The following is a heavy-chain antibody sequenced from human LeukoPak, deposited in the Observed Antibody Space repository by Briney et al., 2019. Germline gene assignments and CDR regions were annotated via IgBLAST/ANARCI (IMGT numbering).Heavy chain of an antibody. CDR2: IIPIFGTA. CDR3: ASNECSGGSCYRPFDY. V-gene: IGHV1-69*06. D-gene: IGHD2-15*01. CDR1: GGTFSSYA. Sequence: ASVKVSCKASGGTFSSYAISWVRQAPGQGLEWMGGIIPIFGTANYAQKFQGRVTITADKSTSTAYMELSSLRSEDTAVYYCASNECSGGSCYRPFDYWGQGTLVTVSS. J-gene: IGHJ4*02.